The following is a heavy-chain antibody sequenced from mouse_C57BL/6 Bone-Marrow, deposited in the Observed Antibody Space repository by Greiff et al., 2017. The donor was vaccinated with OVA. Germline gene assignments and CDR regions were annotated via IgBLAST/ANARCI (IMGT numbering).Heavy chain of an antibody. CDR2: IHPNSGST. D-gene: IGHD2-1*01. CDR3: ARWGNYFAWFAY. V-gene: IGHV1-64*01. J-gene: IGHJ3*01. CDR1: GYTFTSYW. Sequence: QVQLKQPGAELVKPGASVKLSCKASGYTFTSYWMHWVKQRPGQGLEWIGMIHPNSGSTNYNEKFKSKATLTVDKSSSTAYMQLSSLTSEDSAVYYCARWGNYFAWFAYWGQGTLVTVSA.